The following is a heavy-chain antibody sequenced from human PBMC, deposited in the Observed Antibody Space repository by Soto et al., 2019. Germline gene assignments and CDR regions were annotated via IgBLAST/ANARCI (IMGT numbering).Heavy chain of an antibody. J-gene: IGHJ4*02. D-gene: IGHD2-15*01. CDR3: AKAQEASGNVNSYLDY. CDR1: GFTFSNYA. CDR2: ITGSGDVS. V-gene: IGHV3-23*01. Sequence: VQLLQSGGGLIQPGGSLRLSCTTSGFTFSNYAMSWVRQAPGKGLEGVSVITGSGDVSYVTDRFKGRFPVSRENSKNTLFLEMSSLRADDTAVYFCAKAQEASGNVNSYLDYWGQGIRVTVSP.